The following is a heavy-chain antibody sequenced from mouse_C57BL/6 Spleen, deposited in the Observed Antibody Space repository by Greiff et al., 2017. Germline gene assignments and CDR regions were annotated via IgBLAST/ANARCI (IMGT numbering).Heavy chain of an antibody. Sequence: VQLQQSGAELVKPGASVKISCKASGYAFSSYWMNWVKQRPGKGLERIGQIYPGDGDTNYNGKFKGKATLTADKSSSTAYMQLSSLTSEDSAVYFCARKLTTVVGAMDYWGQGTSVTVSS. V-gene: IGHV1-80*01. J-gene: IGHJ4*01. CDR1: GYAFSSYW. CDR3: ARKLTTVVGAMDY. D-gene: IGHD1-1*01. CDR2: IYPGDGDT.